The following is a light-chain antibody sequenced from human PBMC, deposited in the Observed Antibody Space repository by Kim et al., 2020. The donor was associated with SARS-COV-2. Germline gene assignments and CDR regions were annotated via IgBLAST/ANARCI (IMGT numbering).Light chain of an antibody. J-gene: IGKJ2*01. Sequence: AIQVTQSPSSLSASVGDRVTITCRANEAIRNDLGWYQQRPGKAPKLLIYAASTLQSGVPSRFRGSGSGTDFTLTISGLQFEDSATYYCLQNYLYPYHFGQGTKLEI. V-gene: IGKV1-6*01. CDR3: LQNYLYPYH. CDR1: EAIRND. CDR2: AAS.